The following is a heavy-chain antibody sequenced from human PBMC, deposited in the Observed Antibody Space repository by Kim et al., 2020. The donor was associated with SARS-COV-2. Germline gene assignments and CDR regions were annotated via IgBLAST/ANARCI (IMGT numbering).Heavy chain of an antibody. CDR1: GFTFGSYS. CDR3: ARGKRGAPVRNAYSYLDF. Sequence: GGSLRLSCAASGFTFGSYSMHWVRQAPGKGLEWVSSISSRSTYIYSTDSMKGRFTISRDNAENSLYLQMTSLLAEDTAVYYCARGKRGAPVRNAYSYLDFWGQGTLVTVSS. CDR2: ISSRSTYI. D-gene: IGHD4-4*01. V-gene: IGHV3-21*01. J-gene: IGHJ4*02.